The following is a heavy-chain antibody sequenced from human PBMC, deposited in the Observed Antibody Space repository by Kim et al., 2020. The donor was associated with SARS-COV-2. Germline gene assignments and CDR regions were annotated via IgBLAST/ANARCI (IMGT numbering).Heavy chain of an antibody. J-gene: IGHJ4*02. V-gene: IGHV3-33*01. CDR1: GFSFSTYG. Sequence: GGSLRLSCAASGFSFSTYGMHWVRQAPGTGLEWVAVIWYDGSDKYYADSVKGRFTISRDNSKNTLYLQMDSLRAEDTAVYYCASKHGGAAAGPFDYWGQGTLVSVSS. CDR3: ASKHGGAAAGPFDY. CDR2: IWYDGSDK. D-gene: IGHD6-13*01.